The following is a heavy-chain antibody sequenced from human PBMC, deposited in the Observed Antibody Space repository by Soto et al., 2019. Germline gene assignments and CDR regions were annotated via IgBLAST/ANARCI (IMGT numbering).Heavy chain of an antibody. V-gene: IGHV5-51*01. CDR1: GYSFTTYW. Sequence: GESLKISCKGSGYSFTTYWIGWVRQMPGKGLEWMGTIYPVDSDTRYSPSFQGQVTISADKSISTAYLQWSSLKASDTAMYYCARGGGVISDRVDYWGLGTLVTVSS. J-gene: IGHJ4*02. D-gene: IGHD3-16*01. CDR2: IYPVDSDT. CDR3: ARGGGVISDRVDY.